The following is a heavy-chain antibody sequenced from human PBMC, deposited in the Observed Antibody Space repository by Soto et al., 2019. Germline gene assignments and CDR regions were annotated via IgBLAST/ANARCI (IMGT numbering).Heavy chain of an antibody. V-gene: IGHV3-33*01. CDR2: IHGQNT. CDR1: GFTFSSHG. J-gene: IGHJ3*02. D-gene: IGHD3-10*01. CDR3: ARDFDRYEGTIGI. Sequence: QVQLVESGGTVVQPGRSLRLSCAASGFTFSSHGMQWVRHAPGEGLEWVGMIHGQNTYYARSVEGRFTIARDNSKNTLYLQMDRLRVEDPALYYSARDFDRYEGTIGIWGQGTMVNLSS.